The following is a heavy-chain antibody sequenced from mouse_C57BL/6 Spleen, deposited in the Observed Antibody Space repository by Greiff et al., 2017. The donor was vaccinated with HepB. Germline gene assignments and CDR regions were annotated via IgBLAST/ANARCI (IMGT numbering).Heavy chain of an antibody. V-gene: IGHV1-82*01. CDR2: IYPGDGDT. J-gene: IGHJ1*03. Sequence: VQLQESGPELVKPGASVKISCKASGYAFSSSWMNWVKQRPGKGLEWIGRIYPGDGDTNYNGKFKGKATLTADKSSSTAYMQLSSLTSEDSAVYFCARWVTTDWYFDVWGTGTTVTVSS. CDR3: ARWVTTDWYFDV. CDR1: GYAFSSSW. D-gene: IGHD1-1*01.